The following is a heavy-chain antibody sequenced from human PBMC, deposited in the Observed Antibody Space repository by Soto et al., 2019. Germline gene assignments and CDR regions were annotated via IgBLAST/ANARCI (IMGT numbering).Heavy chain of an antibody. CDR3: ARTYDGSGPNSGGYGFDI. CDR1: GGSISSSSYY. V-gene: IGHV4-39*01. J-gene: IGHJ3*02. Sequence: SETLSLTCTVSGGSISSSSYYWGWIRQPPGKGLEWIGSIYYSGSTYYNPSLKSRVTISVDTSKNQFSLKLSSVTAADTAVYYCARTYDGSGPNSGGYGFDIWGQGTMIT. D-gene: IGHD3-22*01. CDR2: IYYSGST.